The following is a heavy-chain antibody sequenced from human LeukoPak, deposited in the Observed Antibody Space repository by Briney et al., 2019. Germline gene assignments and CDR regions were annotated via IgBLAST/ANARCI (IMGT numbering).Heavy chain of an antibody. CDR1: GYTFTSYY. Sequence: ASVKVSCKASGYTFTSYYMHWVRQAPGQGLEWMGIINPSGGSTSYAQKFQGRATMTRDTSTSAVYMELSSLRSEDTAVYYCARDGGGTGDAASVFDYWGQGTLVTVSS. V-gene: IGHV1-46*01. D-gene: IGHD7-27*01. CDR3: ARDGGGTGDAASVFDY. CDR2: INPSGGST. J-gene: IGHJ4*02.